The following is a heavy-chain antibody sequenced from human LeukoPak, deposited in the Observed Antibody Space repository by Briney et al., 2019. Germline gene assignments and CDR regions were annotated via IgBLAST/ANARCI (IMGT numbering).Heavy chain of an antibody. J-gene: IGHJ4*02. CDR1: GYTFAVYH. V-gene: IGHV1-2*02. CDR2: INPNSGGT. Sequence: GASVKVSCKASGYTFAVYHMHWVRQAPGQELEWMGWINPNSGGTNYAQKFQGRVTMTSDTSISTAYMELSRLRSDDTAVYYCARGSSSWPYPSDYWGQGTLVTVSS. CDR3: ARGSSSWPYPSDY. D-gene: IGHD6-13*01.